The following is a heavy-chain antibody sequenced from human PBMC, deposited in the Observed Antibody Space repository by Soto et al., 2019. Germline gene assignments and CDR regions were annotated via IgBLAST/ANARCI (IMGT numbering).Heavy chain of an antibody. V-gene: IGHV3-48*01. CDR2: ISSSSSTI. J-gene: IGHJ6*03. CDR3: ARVLRFLEWLLLVAHYYYYYMDV. D-gene: IGHD3-3*01. Sequence: GGSLRLSCAASGFTFSSYSMNWVRQAPGKGLEWVSYISSSSSTIYYADSVKGRFTISRDNAKNSLYLQMNSLRAEDTTVYYCARVLRFLEWLLLVAHYYYYYMDVWGKGTTVTVSS. CDR1: GFTFSSYS.